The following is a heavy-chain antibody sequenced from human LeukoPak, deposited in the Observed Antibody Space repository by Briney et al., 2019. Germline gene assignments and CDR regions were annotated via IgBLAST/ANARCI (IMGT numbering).Heavy chain of an antibody. Sequence: LSLTCTVSGGSISSSYWSWIRQPPGKGLEWVSGISWNSGSIGYADSVKGRFTISRDNAKNSLYLQMNSLRAEDTALYYCAKDMGSGSYPPDFDYWGQGTLVTVSS. D-gene: IGHD1-26*01. CDR1: GGSISSSY. CDR3: AKDMGSGSYPPDFDY. V-gene: IGHV3-9*01. J-gene: IGHJ4*02. CDR2: ISWNSGSI.